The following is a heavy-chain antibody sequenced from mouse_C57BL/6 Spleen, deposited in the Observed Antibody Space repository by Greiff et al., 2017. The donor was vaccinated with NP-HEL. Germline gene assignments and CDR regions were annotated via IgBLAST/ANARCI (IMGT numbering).Heavy chain of an antibody. J-gene: IGHJ3*01. Sequence: QVQLQQSGAELVRPGTSVKMSCKASGYTFTNYWIGWAKQRPGHGLEWIGDIYPGGGYTNYNEKFKGKATLTADKSSSTAYMQFSSLTSEDSAIYYCARIDSSGAWFLTGAKGLWSLSLQ. D-gene: IGHD3-2*02. V-gene: IGHV1-63*01. CDR2: IYPGGGYT. CDR1: GYTFTNYW. CDR3: ARIDSSGAWFLT.